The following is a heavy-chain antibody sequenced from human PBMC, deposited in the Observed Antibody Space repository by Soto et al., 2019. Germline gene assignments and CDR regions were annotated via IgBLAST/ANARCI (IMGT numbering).Heavy chain of an antibody. CDR2: ISYDGSNK. J-gene: IGHJ4*02. Sequence: PGGSLRLSCAASGFTFSSYGMHWVRQAPGKGLEWVAVISYDGSNKYYADSVKGRFTISRDNSKNTLYLQMNSLRAEDTAVYYCAKDLYGSSSGGLGYWGQGTLVTVSS. D-gene: IGHD6-6*01. V-gene: IGHV3-30*18. CDR1: GFTFSSYG. CDR3: AKDLYGSSSGGLGY.